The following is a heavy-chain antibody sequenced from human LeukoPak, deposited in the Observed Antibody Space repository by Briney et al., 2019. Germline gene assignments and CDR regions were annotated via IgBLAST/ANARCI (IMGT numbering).Heavy chain of an antibody. CDR2: INPSGGST. J-gene: IGHJ6*03. Sequence: GASVKVSCKASGYTFTSYYMHWVRQAPGQGLEWMGIINPSGGSTSYAQKFQGRVTMTRDTSTSTVYMELSSLRSEDTAVYYCARGFGGEVPGVNYYMDVWGKGTTVTVSS. CDR1: GYTFTSYY. CDR3: ARGFGGEVPGVNYYMDV. V-gene: IGHV1-46*01. D-gene: IGHD3-16*01.